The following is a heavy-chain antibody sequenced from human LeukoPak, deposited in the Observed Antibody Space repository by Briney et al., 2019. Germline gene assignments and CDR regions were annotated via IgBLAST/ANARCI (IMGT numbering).Heavy chain of an antibody. Sequence: ASVKVSCKASGYTFTTCGISWVRQAPGQGLEWMGWISTDNGITNYAQNLQGRVTVTSETSTSTAYMELRSLRSDDTAMYYCARRTEFGYLDYWGQGTLVTVSS. V-gene: IGHV1-18*01. CDR2: ISTDNGIT. CDR1: GYTFTTCG. J-gene: IGHJ4*02. D-gene: IGHD3-16*01. CDR3: ARRTEFGYLDY.